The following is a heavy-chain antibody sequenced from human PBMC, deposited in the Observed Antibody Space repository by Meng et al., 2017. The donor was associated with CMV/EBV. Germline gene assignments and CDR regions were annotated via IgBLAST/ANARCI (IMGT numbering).Heavy chain of an antibody. J-gene: IGHJ6*02. CDR3: ARDRWVSSWGYYYGMDV. D-gene: IGHD6-13*01. V-gene: IGHV4-34*01. CDR2: INHSGST. Sequence: SETLSLTCAVYGGSFSGYYWSWIRQPPGKGLEWIGEINHSGSTNYNPSLKSRVTISVDTSKNQFSLKLSSVTAADTAVYYCARDRWVSSWGYYYGMDVWAKGPRSPSP. CDR1: GGSFSGYY.